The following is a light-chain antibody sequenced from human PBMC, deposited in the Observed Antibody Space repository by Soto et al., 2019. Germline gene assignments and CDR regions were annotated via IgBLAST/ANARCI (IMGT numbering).Light chain of an antibody. CDR3: CSYAGSHTWA. CDR2: DVS. Sequence: QSALTQPRSVYGSPGQSVTMSCTGTSSDVGAYNYVSWYQQYPGKAPKLMISDVSKRPSGVPDRFSGSKSGNTASLTISGLQAEDEADYHCCSYAGSHTWAFGGGTKLTVL. CDR1: SSDVGAYNY. J-gene: IGLJ3*02. V-gene: IGLV2-11*01.